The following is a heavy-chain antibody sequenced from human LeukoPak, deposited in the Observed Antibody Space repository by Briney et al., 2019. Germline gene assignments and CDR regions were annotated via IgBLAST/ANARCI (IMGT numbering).Heavy chain of an antibody. D-gene: IGHD6-19*01. V-gene: IGHV3-21*01. CDR3: ASQTPRRLPIAVADYFDY. CDR2: VSTSGSYI. CDR1: GFTFGSYS. Sequence: PGGSLRLSCAVSGFTFGSYSMNWVRQAPGKGLEWVSFVSTSGSYIYYADSVKGRLTISRDNAKNSLYLQMNSLRAEDTAVYYCASQTPRRLPIAVADYFDYWGQGTLVTVSS. J-gene: IGHJ4*02.